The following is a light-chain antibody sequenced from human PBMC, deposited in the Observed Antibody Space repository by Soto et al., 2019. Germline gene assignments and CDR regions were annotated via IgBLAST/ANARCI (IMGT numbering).Light chain of an antibody. CDR1: RIGMNNI. CDR2: GAS. CDR3: QQYGCSPWR. V-gene: IGKV3-20*01. Sequence: IMLWLSLGTVSLSPGERATLSCRPCRIGMNNILAIYHQKPGKAPRVPMYGASNRATGIPDRFSGSGSGTHFTLTISRLEPEDFVVYYCQQYGCSPWRFGEGAKVDI. J-gene: IGKJ1*01.